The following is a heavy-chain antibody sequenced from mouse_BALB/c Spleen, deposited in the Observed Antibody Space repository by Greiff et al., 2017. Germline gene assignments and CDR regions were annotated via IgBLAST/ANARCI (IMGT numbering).Heavy chain of an antibody. D-gene: IGHD2-13*01. CDR3: AWGLEIRNWYCDV. V-gene: IGHV3-6*02. CDR1: GYSITSGYH. Sequence: VQLQQSGPGLVKPSQSLSLTCSVTGYSITSGYHWYWIRPFPGTKLEWMSYISYDGSNNYNPSLKNRISITRDTSKNQFFLKLNSVTTENTATYYCAWGLEIRNWYCDVWGAGTTVTVSS. J-gene: IGHJ1*01. CDR2: ISYDGSN.